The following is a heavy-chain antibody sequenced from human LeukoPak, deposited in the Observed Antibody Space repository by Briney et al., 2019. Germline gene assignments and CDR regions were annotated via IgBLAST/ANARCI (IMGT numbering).Heavy chain of an antibody. V-gene: IGHV3-43*01. CDR1: GFTFDDYT. J-gene: IGHJ6*03. D-gene: IGHD3-10*01. CDR3: AKGVTSMVRGLIIYYYYYMDV. Sequence: GGSLRLSCAASGFTFDDYTMHWVRQAPGKGLEWVSLISWDGGRAYYADSVKGRFTISRDNSKNSLYLQMNSLRTEDTALYYCAKGVTSMVRGLIIYYYYYMDVWGKGTTVTVSS. CDR2: ISWDGGRA.